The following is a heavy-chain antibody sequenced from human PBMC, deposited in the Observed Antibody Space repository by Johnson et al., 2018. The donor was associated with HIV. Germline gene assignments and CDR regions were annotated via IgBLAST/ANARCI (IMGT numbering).Heavy chain of an antibody. V-gene: IGHV3-23*04. J-gene: IGHJ3*01. CDR1: GFTFSSYA. CDR2: ISGSGGST. Sequence: VQLVESGGGLVQPGGSLRLSCAASGFTFSSYAMSWVRQAPGKGLEWVSAISGSGGSTYYADSVKGRFTISRDNSKNTLYRQMNSLRAEDTAVYYCAKDLSSQLLWFIRDGFDVWGQGTMVTVSS. CDR3: AKDLSSQLLWFIRDGFDV. D-gene: IGHD3-10*01.